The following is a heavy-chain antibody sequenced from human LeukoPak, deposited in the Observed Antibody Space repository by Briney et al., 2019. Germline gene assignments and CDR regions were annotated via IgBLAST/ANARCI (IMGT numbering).Heavy chain of an antibody. CDR3: ARGRGVDY. V-gene: IGHV3-7*01. D-gene: IGHD5-24*01. CDR2: IKPDRSER. Sequence: GGSLRLSCAASGFTFSGYWMSWVRQAPGKGLEWVANIKPDRSERYYVDSVKGRFTISRDNAKNSLYLQMDSLRAEDTAVYYCARGRGVDYWGRGTLVTVSS. CDR1: GFTFSGYW. J-gene: IGHJ4*02.